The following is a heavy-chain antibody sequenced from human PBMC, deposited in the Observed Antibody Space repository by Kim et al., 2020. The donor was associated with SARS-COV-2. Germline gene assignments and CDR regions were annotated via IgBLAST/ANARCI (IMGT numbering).Heavy chain of an antibody. Sequence: GGPLRLSCAASGFTFSSYDMHWVRQAPGKGLEWVAVISYDGTNKYYADSVKGRFTISRDNFKNTLYLQMYSLRAEDTAVYYCAKDPAEVLDKNSSGLWPPHPMDVWGQGTTVTVSS. CDR2: ISYDGTNK. V-gene: IGHV3-30*18. J-gene: IGHJ6*02. D-gene: IGHD6-19*01. CDR3: AKDPAEVLDKNSSGLWPPHPMDV. CDR1: GFTFSSYD.